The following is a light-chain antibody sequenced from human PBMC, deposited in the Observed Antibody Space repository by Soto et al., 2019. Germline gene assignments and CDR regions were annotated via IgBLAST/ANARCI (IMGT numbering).Light chain of an antibody. CDR2: GAS. Sequence: EIVMTQYTAKLSLSPCDRATLSCRASQSVRGNLAWYQQKPGQAPRLLFYGASTGATGLPARFSGSGSGTEFTLTINSLQAEDCAVYYCQQYYNWPRTFGQGTLLEIK. V-gene: IGKV3-15*01. J-gene: IGKJ5*01. CDR1: QSVRGN. CDR3: QQYYNWPRT.